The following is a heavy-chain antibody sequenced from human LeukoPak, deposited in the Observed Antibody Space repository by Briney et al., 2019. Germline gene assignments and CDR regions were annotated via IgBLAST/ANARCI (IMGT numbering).Heavy chain of an antibody. J-gene: IGHJ6*02. Sequence: PSQTLSLTCTLSGGSISSGSYYWSWIRQPAGKGLEWIGRIYTSGSTNYNPSLKTRVTISVDTSKNQFSLKLSSVTAADTAVYYCARDPDYYDSSGSGGSYGMDVWGQGTTVTVSS. V-gene: IGHV4-61*02. CDR1: GGSISSGSYY. D-gene: IGHD3-22*01. CDR3: ARDPDYYDSSGSGGSYGMDV. CDR2: IYTSGST.